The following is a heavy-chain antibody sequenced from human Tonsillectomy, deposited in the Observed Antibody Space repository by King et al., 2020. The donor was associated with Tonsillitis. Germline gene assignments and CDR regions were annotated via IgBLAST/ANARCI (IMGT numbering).Heavy chain of an antibody. CDR2: ISGSAVSA. Sequence: VQLVESGGGLVQPGGSLRLSCAASGFTFSNYAMSWVRQAPGKGLEWVSAISGSAVSAYYADSVKGRFTVSRDNPKNTLYLQMNSLRAEDTAVYYCAKWRRVGWLRLELDYWGPGTLVTVSS. CDR3: AKWRRVGWLRLELDY. J-gene: IGHJ4*01. D-gene: IGHD5-12*01. V-gene: IGHV3-23*04. CDR1: GFTFSNYA.